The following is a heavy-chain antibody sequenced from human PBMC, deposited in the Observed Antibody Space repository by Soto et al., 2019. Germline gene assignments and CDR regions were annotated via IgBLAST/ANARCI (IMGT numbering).Heavy chain of an antibody. J-gene: IGHJ4*02. D-gene: IGHD6-19*01. Sequence: EVQLVESGGGLVQPGGSLRLSCAASGFTFSSYSMNWVRQAPGKGLEWVSYISSSSSTIYYADSVKGRFTISRDNAKNSLYLQRNSLRDEDTAVYYCARDPQAVFDYWGQGTLVTVSS. CDR2: ISSSSSTI. V-gene: IGHV3-48*02. CDR3: ARDPQAVFDY. CDR1: GFTFSSYS.